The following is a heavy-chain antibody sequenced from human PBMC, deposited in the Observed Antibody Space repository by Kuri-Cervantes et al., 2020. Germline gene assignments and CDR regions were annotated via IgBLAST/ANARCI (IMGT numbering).Heavy chain of an antibody. CDR1: GGSFSGYY. D-gene: IGHD1-1*01. CDR2: INHSGST. J-gene: IGHJ4*02. Sequence: LSLTCAVYGGSFSGYYWSWIRQPPGKGLEWIGEINHSGSTNYNPSLKSRVTISVDTSKNQFSLKLSSVTAADTAVYYCARARGTAGTFDYWGQGTLVTVSS. V-gene: IGHV4-34*01. CDR3: ARARGTAGTFDY.